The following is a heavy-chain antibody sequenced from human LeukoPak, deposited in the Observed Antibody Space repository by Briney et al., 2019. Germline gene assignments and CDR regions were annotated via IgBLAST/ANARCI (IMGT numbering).Heavy chain of an antibody. CDR3: ASGTTDIVVVPATLRNYYFDY. CDR2: IIPMLGTP. CDR1: GGTFISYD. D-gene: IGHD2-2*01. J-gene: IGHJ4*02. Sequence: SVTVSFKASGGTFISYDISWVRQAPGQGLEWMGGIIPMLGTPNYAQKFQGRVTITADKSTSTAYMDLSSLRSEDTAVYYCASGTTDIVVVPATLRNYYFDYWGQGTLVTVSS. V-gene: IGHV1-69*06.